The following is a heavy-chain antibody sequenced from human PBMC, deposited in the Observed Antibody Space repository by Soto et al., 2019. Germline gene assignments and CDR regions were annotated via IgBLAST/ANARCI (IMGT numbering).Heavy chain of an antibody. D-gene: IGHD1-26*01. CDR3: ATGFGSYSYYYAMEV. Sequence: SETLSLTCTVSGGSISSYYWSWIRQPPGMGLEWIGYIYSSGSTNYNPSLKSRLTISVDTSKNQFSLKLNSVTASDTAVYYCATGFGSYSYYYAMEVWGRGTTVTVSS. CDR1: GGSISSYY. J-gene: IGHJ6*04. V-gene: IGHV4-59*12. CDR2: IYSSGST.